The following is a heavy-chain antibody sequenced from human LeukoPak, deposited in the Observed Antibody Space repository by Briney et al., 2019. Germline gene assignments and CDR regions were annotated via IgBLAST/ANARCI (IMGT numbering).Heavy chain of an antibody. CDR1: GDPISSSHYY. V-gene: IGHV4-39*02. Sequence: SETLSLTCTVSGDPISSSHYYWGWIRQSPGKGLEWIGSIYSGGETHYNPSLNSRVTIFLDTSKNRFSLNLISVTATDTAVYYCVRDYSNFVQGDWGQGTLVTVSS. D-gene: IGHD4-11*01. CDR2: IYSGGET. J-gene: IGHJ4*02. CDR3: VRDYSNFVQGD.